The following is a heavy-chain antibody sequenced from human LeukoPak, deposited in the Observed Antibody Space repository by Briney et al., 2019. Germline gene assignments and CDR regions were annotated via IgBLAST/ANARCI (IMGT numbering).Heavy chain of an antibody. D-gene: IGHD5-18*01. J-gene: IGHJ6*03. CDR1: GGTLSSYA. V-gene: IGHV1-69*01. CDR2: IIPIFGTA. Sequence: SVKVSCKASGGTLSSYAISWVRQAPGQGLEWMGGIIPIFGTANYAQKFQGRVTITADESTSTAYMELSSLRSEDTAVYYCASSFNSYGYTPSYYYYYMDVWGKGTTVTVSS. CDR3: ASSFNSYGYTPSYYYYYMDV.